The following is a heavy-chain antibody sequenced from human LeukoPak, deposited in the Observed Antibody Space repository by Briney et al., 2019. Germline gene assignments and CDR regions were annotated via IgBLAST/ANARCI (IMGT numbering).Heavy chain of an antibody. D-gene: IGHD1-14*01. V-gene: IGHV4-59*01. CDR2: IYYSGST. CDR1: GGSISSYY. J-gene: IGHJ5*02. Sequence: SETLSLTCTVSGGSISSYYWSWIRQPPGKGLEWIGYIYYSGSTNYNPSLKSRVTISVDTSKNQFSLKLSSVTAADTAVYYCARESITNWFDPWGQGTLVTVSS. CDR3: ARESITNWFDP.